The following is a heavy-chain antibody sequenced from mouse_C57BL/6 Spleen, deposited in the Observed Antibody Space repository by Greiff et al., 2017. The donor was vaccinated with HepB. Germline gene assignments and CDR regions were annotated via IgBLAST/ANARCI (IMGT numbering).Heavy chain of an antibody. D-gene: IGHD2-3*01. CDR2: INPNNGGT. Sequence: EVQLQQSGPELVKPGASVKISCKASGYTFTDYYMNWVKQSHGKSLEWIGDINPNNGGTSYNQKFKGKATLTVDKSSSTAYMERRSLTSEDSAVYYCARDDGYYVGYAMDYWGQGTSVTVSS. J-gene: IGHJ4*01. CDR3: ARDDGYYVGYAMDY. CDR1: GYTFTDYY. V-gene: IGHV1-26*01.